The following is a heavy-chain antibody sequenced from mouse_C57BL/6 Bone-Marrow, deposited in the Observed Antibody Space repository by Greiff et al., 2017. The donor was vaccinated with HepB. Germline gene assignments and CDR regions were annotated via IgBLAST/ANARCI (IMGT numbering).Heavy chain of an antibody. V-gene: IGHV2-2*01. CDR1: GFSLTSYG. Sequence: QVHVKQSGPGLVQPSQSLSITCTVSGFSLTSYGVHWVRQSPGKGLEWLGVIWSGGSTDYYAAFISRLSISKDNSKSQVFFKMNSLQADDTAIYYCARTSGPWFAYWGQGTLVTDSA. CDR2: IWSGGST. J-gene: IGHJ3*01. D-gene: IGHD1-3*01. CDR3: ARTSGPWFAY.